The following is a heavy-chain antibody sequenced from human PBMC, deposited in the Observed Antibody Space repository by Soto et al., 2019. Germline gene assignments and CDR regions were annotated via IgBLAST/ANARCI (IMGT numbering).Heavy chain of an antibody. J-gene: IGHJ6*02. Sequence: SETLSLTCAVYGGSFSGYYWSWIRQPPGKGLEWIGEINHSGSTNYNPSLKSRVTISVDTSKNQFSLKLSSVTAADTAVYYCARGKSSVRTAMTYYYYYYGMDVWGQGTTVTVSS. V-gene: IGHV4-34*01. CDR2: INHSGST. CDR1: GGSFSGYY. D-gene: IGHD5-18*01. CDR3: ARGKSSVRTAMTYYYYYYGMDV.